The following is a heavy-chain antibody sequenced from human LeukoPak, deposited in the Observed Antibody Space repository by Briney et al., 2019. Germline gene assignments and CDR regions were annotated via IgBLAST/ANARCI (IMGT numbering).Heavy chain of an antibody. D-gene: IGHD5-24*01. J-gene: IGHJ6*02. CDR3: SREGGGYSEYSYYHGMDA. Sequence: PGRSLRLSCTASGFTFGDYDMSWVRQAPGKGLEWVGFIRRKAYGGAPEYAPSVKGRFSISRDDSRGIAYLQLNSLKTEDTAVYYCSREGGGYSEYSYYHGMDAWGQGTTVTVSS. CDR1: GFTFGDYD. V-gene: IGHV3-49*04. CDR2: IRRKAYGGAP.